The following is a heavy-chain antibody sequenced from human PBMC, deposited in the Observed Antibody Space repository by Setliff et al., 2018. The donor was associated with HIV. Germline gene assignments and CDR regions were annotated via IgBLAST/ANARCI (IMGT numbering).Heavy chain of an antibody. CDR2: IYYSGST. D-gene: IGHD4-17*01. CDR1: GGSISSGGYF. V-gene: IGHV4-61*08. Sequence: TSETLSLTCTVSGGSISSGGYFWSWIRQLPGKGLEWIGYIYYSGSTNYNPSLTSRVTMSVDSSKKQFSLRLTSVTAADTAVYYCARGGGPTVVSNFAYWGQGTLVT. CDR3: ARGGGPTVVSNFAY. J-gene: IGHJ4*02.